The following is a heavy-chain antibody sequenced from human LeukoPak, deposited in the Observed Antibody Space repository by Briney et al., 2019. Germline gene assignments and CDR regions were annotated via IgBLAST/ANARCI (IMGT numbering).Heavy chain of an antibody. Sequence: WGSLRLSCAASGFTFSSYWMHWVRQATGKGLVWVSRINSDRSNTSYADTVKGRFTIARDNSKNTLYLQMTSLRAEDRAVYYWARDSSGWMSGSDYWGQGALVTVSS. J-gene: IGHJ4*02. D-gene: IGHD6-19*01. CDR1: GFTFSSYW. CDR2: INSDRSNT. V-gene: IGHV3-74*01. CDR3: ARDSSGWMSGSDY.